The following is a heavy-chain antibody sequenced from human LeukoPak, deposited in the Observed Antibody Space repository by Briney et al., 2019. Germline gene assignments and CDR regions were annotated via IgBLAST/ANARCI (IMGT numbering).Heavy chain of an antibody. V-gene: IGHV3-7*04. CDR2: IKEDGSEK. CDR3: ARATVVQGIM. J-gene: IGHJ4*02. Sequence: PGRSLRLSCTASGFTFGDYAMSWVRQAPGKGLEWVANIKEDGSEKYYVDSVKGRFTISRDNAMNSLYLQMNSLRAEDTAVYYCARATVVQGIMWGQGTLVTVSS. CDR1: GFTFGDYA. D-gene: IGHD3-10*01.